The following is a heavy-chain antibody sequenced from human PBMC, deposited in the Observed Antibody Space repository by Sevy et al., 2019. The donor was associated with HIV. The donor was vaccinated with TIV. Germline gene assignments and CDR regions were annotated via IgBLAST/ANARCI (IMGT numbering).Heavy chain of an antibody. CDR2: IIPIFGTA. CDR3: ARGYSSSWYSYYYGMDV. J-gene: IGHJ6*02. V-gene: IGHV1-69*13. CDR1: GGTFSIYA. Sequence: ASVKVSCKASGGTFSIYAISWVRQAPGQGLEWMGGIIPIFGTANYAQKFQGRVTITADESTSTAYMELSSLRSEDTAVYYCARGYSSSWYSYYYGMDVWGQGTTVTVSS. D-gene: IGHD6-13*01.